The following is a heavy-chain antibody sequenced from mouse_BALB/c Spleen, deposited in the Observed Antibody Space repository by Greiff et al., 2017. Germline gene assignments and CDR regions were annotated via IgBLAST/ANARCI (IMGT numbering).Heavy chain of an antibody. CDR1: GYAFSSYW. CDR2: IYPGDGDT. Sequence: SGAELVRPGSSVKISCKASGYAFSSYWMNWVKQRPGQGLEWIGQIYPGDGDTNYNGKFKGKATLTADKSSSTAYMQLSSLTSEDSAVYFCARVRYRYDGFAYWGQGTLVTVSA. D-gene: IGHD2-14*01. CDR3: ARVRYRYDGFAY. V-gene: IGHV1-80*01. J-gene: IGHJ3*01.